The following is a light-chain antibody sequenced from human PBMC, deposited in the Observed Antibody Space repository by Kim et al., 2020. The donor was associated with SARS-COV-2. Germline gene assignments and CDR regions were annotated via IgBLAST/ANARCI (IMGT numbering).Light chain of an antibody. CDR3: QVWDSSTVV. CDR1: NIGSKN. CDR2: RDT. V-gene: IGLV3-9*01. J-gene: IGLJ2*01. Sequence: SGALGQTARITCGGNNIGSKNVHWFQQKPGQAPVLVIYRDTNRPSGIPERFSGSNSGNTATLTISRAKAGDEADYFCQVWDSSTVVFGGGTKLTVL.